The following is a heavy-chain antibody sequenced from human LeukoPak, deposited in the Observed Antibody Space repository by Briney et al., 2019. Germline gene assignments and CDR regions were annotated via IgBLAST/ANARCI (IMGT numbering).Heavy chain of an antibody. D-gene: IGHD3-22*01. J-gene: IGHJ4*02. CDR2: IRYDGGDK. Sequence: GGSLRLSCSASGFTFNTYGMHWVRQAPGKGLEWVAFIRYDGGDKYYADSVKGRFTISRDNSKNTVYLQMNSLRAEDTAVYYCARVEEASRNYYEWLPDYLGQGTLVTV. V-gene: IGHV3-30*02. CDR3: ARVEEASRNYYEWLPDY. CDR1: GFTFNTYG.